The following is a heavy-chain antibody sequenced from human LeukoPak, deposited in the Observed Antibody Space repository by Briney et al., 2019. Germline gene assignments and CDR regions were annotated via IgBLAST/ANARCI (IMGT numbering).Heavy chain of an antibody. J-gene: IGHJ4*02. D-gene: IGHD5-24*01. Sequence: GGSLRLSCAASGFTFSSYAMHWVRQAPGKGLEWVAVISYDGSNKYYADSVKGRFTISRDNSKNTLYLQMNSLRAEDTAVYYCARMAATIEDYWGQGTLVTVSS. CDR1: GFTFSSYA. V-gene: IGHV3-30-3*01. CDR3: ARMAATIEDY. CDR2: ISYDGSNK.